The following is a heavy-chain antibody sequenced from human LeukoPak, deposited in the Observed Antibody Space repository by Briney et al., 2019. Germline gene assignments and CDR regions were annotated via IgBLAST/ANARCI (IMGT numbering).Heavy chain of an antibody. CDR3: ASKGGSSAPYYYYYMDV. Sequence: ASVKVSCKVSGYTLTELSMHWVRQAPGKGLEWMGGFDPEDGETIYAQKFQGRVTMTEDTSTDTAYMELSSLRSEDTAVYYCASKGGSSAPYYYYYMDVWGKGTTVTISS. J-gene: IGHJ6*03. CDR2: FDPEDGET. CDR1: GYTLTELS. V-gene: IGHV1-24*01. D-gene: IGHD6-6*01.